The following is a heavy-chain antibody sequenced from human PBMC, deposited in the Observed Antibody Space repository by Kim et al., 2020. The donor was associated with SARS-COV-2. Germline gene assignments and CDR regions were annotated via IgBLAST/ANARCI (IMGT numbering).Heavy chain of an antibody. J-gene: IGHJ3*02. V-gene: IGHV4-4*02. D-gene: IGHD3-10*01. Sequence: YNPPIKSRDTISVDKSKNQFFRNLSSVTAADKAIYYCARVVRGGVFDIWGQGTVVTVSS. CDR3: ARVVRGGVFDI.